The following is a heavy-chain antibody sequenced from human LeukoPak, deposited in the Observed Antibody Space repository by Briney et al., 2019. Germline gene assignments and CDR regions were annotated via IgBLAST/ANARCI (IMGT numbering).Heavy chain of an antibody. Sequence: GSSVKVSCKASGGTFSSYAISWVRQAPGQGLEWMGRIIPIIGIANYAQKFQGRVTITADKSTSTAYMELSSLRSEDTAVYYCARDNEYGSGSYHKYFDYWGQGTLVTVSS. CDR3: ARDNEYGSGSYHKYFDY. V-gene: IGHV1-69*04. J-gene: IGHJ4*02. D-gene: IGHD3-10*01. CDR1: GGTFSSYA. CDR2: IIPIIGIA.